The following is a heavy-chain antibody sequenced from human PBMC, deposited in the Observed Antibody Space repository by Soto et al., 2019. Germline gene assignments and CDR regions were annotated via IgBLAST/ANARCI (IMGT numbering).Heavy chain of an antibody. CDR3: ARERVVYAFDY. J-gene: IGHJ4*02. CDR2: IWYDGSNK. CDR1: GFTFSSYG. D-gene: IGHD2-8*02. V-gene: IGHV3-33*01. Sequence: GGSLRLSCAASGFTFSSYGMHWVRQAPGKGLEWVAVIWYDGSNKYYADSVKGRFTISRDNSKNTLYLQMNSLRAEDTAVYYCARERVVYAFDYWGQGTLVTVSS.